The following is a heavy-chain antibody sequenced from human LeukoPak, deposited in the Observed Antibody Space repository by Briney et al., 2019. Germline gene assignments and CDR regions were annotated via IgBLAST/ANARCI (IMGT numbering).Heavy chain of an antibody. Sequence: SQTLSLTCTVSGGSISSGDYYWSWIRQPPGKGLEWIGYIYYSGSTYYNPSLKSRVTISVDTSKNQFSLKLSSVTAADTAVYYCARVNVVPAAMVDYWGQGTLVTVSP. CDR3: ARVNVVPAAMVDY. J-gene: IGHJ4*02. V-gene: IGHV4-30-4*08. CDR1: GGSISSGDYY. CDR2: IYYSGST. D-gene: IGHD2-2*01.